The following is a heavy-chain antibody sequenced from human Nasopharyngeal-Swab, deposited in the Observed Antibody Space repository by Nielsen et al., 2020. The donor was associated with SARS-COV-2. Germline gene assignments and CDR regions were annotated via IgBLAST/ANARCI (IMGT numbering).Heavy chain of an antibody. CDR2: ISGSGGST. V-gene: IGHV3-23*01. Sequence: GESLQISCAASGFTFSSYAMSWVRQVPGKGLEWVSAISGSGGSTYYADSVKGRFTISRDNSKNTLYLQMNSLRAEDTAVYYCAKQLLWFGELLDMFDYWGQGTLVTVSS. CDR3: AKQLLWFGELLDMFDY. CDR1: GFTFSSYA. J-gene: IGHJ4*02. D-gene: IGHD3-10*01.